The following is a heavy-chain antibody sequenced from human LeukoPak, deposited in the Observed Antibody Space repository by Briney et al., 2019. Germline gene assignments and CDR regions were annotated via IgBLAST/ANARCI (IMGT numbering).Heavy chain of an antibody. D-gene: IGHD7-27*01. J-gene: IGHJ4*02. CDR1: GFTLSDNY. CDR2: ISSGGHII. Sequence: GGSLRLSCAASGFTLSDNYMTWIRQAPGKGLEWVSYISSGGHIIEYADSVKGRFTLSRDNAKDSLYLQMNSLRAEDTAVYYYARGHWGLDYWGQGILVTVSS. CDR3: ARGHWGLDY. V-gene: IGHV3-11*01.